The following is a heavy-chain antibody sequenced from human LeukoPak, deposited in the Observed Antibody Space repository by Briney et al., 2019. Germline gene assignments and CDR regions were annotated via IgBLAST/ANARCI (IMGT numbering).Heavy chain of an antibody. D-gene: IGHD2-15*01. CDR3: ARLGPYCSGGSCYLVRYPYYYYGMDV. CDR1: GFTFSSYS. Sequence: AGGSLRLSCAASGFTFSSYSMNWVRQAPGKGLEWVSSISSSGSYIYYADSVKGRSTISRDNAKNSLYLQMNSLRAEDTAVYYCARLGPYCSGGSCYLVRYPYYYYGMDVWGQGTTVTVSS. J-gene: IGHJ6*02. V-gene: IGHV3-21*01. CDR2: ISSSGSYI.